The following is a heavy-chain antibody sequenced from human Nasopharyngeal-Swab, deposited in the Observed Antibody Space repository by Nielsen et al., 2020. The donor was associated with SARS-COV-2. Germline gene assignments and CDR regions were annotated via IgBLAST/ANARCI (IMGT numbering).Heavy chain of an antibody. V-gene: IGHV3-48*02. CDR1: GFTFSSYS. Sequence: GESLKISWAASGFTFSSYSMNWVRQAPGKGLEGVSYISSSSSTIYYADSVKGRFTISRDNAKNSLYLQMNSLRDEDTAMYYCARGEYWGQGTLVTVSS. J-gene: IGHJ4*02. CDR3: ARGEY. CDR2: ISSSSSTI.